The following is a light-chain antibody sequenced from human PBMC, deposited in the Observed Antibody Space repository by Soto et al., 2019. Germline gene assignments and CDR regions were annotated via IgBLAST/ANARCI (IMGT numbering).Light chain of an antibody. Sequence: DIQMTQSPPSLSASVVDRVTITCQASQDISNYLNWYQQKPGKAPKLLIFDASNLKTGVPSRFSGSGSGTQFTLTISGLQPDDFATYYCQQYESFSATFGPGTKVDIK. J-gene: IGKJ1*01. CDR1: QDISNY. CDR2: DAS. CDR3: QQYESFSAT. V-gene: IGKV1-33*01.